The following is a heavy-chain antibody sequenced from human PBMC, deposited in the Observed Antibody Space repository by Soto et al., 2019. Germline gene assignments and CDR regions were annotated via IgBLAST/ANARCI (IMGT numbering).Heavy chain of an antibody. CDR1: GGTFSSYA. V-gene: IGHV1-69*06. Sequence: QVQLVQSGAEVKKPGSSVKVSCKASGGTFSSYAISWVRQAPGQGLEWMGGIIPIFGTANYAQKFQGRVTITAGKSTSTAYMELSSLRSDDTAVYYCARESSQYFSGGSCYSGGDYCGQGTLVTVSS. CDR3: ARESSQYFSGGSCYSGGDY. D-gene: IGHD2-15*01. CDR2: IIPIFGTA. J-gene: IGHJ4*02.